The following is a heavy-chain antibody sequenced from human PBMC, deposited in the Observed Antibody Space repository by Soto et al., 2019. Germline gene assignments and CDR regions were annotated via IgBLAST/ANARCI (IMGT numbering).Heavy chain of an antibody. CDR1: GFTFSSYA. V-gene: IGHV3-23*01. CDR3: ARYIPGVRYYGMDV. J-gene: IGHJ6*02. Sequence: PVGSLRLSCAASGFTFSSYAMKWVRQAPGKGLEWVSLIGESGTPTYYADSVKGRFTISRDNSGNTLFLEMYSLRAEDTAVYYCARYIPGVRYYGMDVWGQGTTVTVSS. CDR2: IGESGTPT. D-gene: IGHD2-2*01.